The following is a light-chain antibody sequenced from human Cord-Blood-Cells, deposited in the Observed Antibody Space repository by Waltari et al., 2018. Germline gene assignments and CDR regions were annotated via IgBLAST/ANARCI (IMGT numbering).Light chain of an antibody. CDR2: DVS. CDR1: SSDVGGYNY. CDR3: SSYTSSSTLV. Sequence: QSALTQPASVSGSPGQSITISCTGTSSDVGGYNYVSWNQQHPGKAPKLMIYDVSNRPSGVSNRFSGSKSGNTASLIISGLQAEDEADYYCSSYTSSSTLVFGGGTKLTVL. V-gene: IGLV2-14*01. J-gene: IGLJ2*01.